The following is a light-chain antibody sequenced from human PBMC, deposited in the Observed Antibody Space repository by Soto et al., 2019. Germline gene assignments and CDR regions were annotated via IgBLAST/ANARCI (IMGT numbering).Light chain of an antibody. J-gene: IGKJ4*01. CDR2: TAS. CDR1: RGIGTY. CDR3: QYYNRAPLT. Sequence: DIQMTQSPSSLSASVGDRVTITCRASRGIGTYLAWYQQKPGGAPKLLIHTASSLQSGVPSRFSGGGSGTTFTLTISGLLPEDVATYYCQYYNRAPLTFGGGTKVE. V-gene: IGKV1-27*01.